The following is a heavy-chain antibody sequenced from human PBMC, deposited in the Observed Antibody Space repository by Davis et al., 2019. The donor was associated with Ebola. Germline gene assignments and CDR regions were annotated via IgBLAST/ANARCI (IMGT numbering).Heavy chain of an antibody. J-gene: IGHJ6*02. D-gene: IGHD4-23*01. CDR2: INPSGGST. V-gene: IGHV1-46*01. CDR1: AYTFTSYY. CDR3: ARVEYGGNQVFYYYYYGMDV. Sequence: ASLKVSCKASAYTFTSYYMLWVRHAPAQGLEWMGIINPSGGSTRYEQKFQGRVTMNRDTSTSTVYMELSSLRSEDTAVYYCARVEYGGNQVFYYYYYGMDVWGQGTTVTVSS.